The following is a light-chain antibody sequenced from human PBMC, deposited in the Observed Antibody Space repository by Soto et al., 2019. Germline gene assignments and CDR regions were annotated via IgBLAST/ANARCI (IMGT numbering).Light chain of an antibody. CDR2: AAS. CDR1: QSVRSN. CDR3: QQYDIWPPT. J-gene: IGKJ1*01. Sequence: EIVMTQFPATLSVSPGERATLSCRASQSVRSNLAWYQQKPGQAPRLLIFAASTRATVIPARFRGSGSGTEFTLTISDLQSEDFAVYYCQQYDIWPPTFGQGTKV. V-gene: IGKV3-15*01.